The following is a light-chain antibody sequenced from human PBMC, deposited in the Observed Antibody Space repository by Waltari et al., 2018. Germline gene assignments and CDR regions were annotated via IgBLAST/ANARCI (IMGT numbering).Light chain of an antibody. Sequence: EIVFTHSPVTLSLSPGERAPLSCRASQSVGSYLAWYQQRRDQPPRLLICAACKRATGIPARFSGSGSKTDFTLTISGLEPEDFAVYYCQQRSHWWTFGQGTKVEIK. CDR2: AAC. J-gene: IGKJ1*01. CDR3: QQRSHWWT. CDR1: QSVGSY. V-gene: IGKV3-11*01.